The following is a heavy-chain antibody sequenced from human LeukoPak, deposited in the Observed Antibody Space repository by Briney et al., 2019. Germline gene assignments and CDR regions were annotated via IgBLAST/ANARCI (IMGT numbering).Heavy chain of an antibody. V-gene: IGHV1-69*05. Sequence: GASVKVSCKASGGTFSSYAISWVRQAPGQGLEWMGGIIPIFGTANYAQKFQGRVTITTDESTSTAYMGLSSLRSEDTAMYYCAGVSPACDAFDIWGQGTMVTVSS. CDR3: AGVSPACDAFDI. J-gene: IGHJ3*02. CDR1: GGTFSSYA. CDR2: IIPIFGTA.